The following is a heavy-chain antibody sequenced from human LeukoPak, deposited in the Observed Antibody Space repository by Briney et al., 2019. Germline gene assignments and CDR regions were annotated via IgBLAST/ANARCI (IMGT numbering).Heavy chain of an antibody. Sequence: ASVKVSCKASGGTFSSYAISWVRQAPGQGLEWMGGIIPIFGTANYAQKFQGRVTITADKSTSTAYMELSSLRSEDTAVYYCARDRGATVTDAFDIWGQGTMVTVSS. CDR3: ARDRGATVTDAFDI. D-gene: IGHD4-17*01. CDR1: GGTFSSYA. CDR2: IIPIFGTA. V-gene: IGHV1-69*06. J-gene: IGHJ3*02.